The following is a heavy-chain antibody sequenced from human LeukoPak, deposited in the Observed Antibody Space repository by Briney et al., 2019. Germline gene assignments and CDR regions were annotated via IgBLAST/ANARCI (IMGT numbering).Heavy chain of an antibody. CDR3: ASNRGDTSSNWFDP. J-gene: IGHJ5*02. Sequence: ASVKVSCKASGYTFTGYYMHWVRQAPGQGLEWMGWINPNSGGTNYAQKFQGRVTMTRDTSISTAYMELSRLRSDDTAVYYCASNRGDTSSNWFDPWCQGTLVTVSS. D-gene: IGHD2-2*01. CDR1: GYTFTGYY. V-gene: IGHV1-2*02. CDR2: INPNSGGT.